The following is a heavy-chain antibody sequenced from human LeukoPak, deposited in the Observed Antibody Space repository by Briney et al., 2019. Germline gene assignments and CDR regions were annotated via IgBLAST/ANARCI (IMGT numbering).Heavy chain of an antibody. CDR2: INPNSGGT. D-gene: IGHD1-26*01. CDR1: GYTFTGYF. Sequence: GASVKVSCKASGYTFTGYFMHWVRRDPGQGLEWMGWINPNSGGTNYAQKFQGRVTMTRDTSISTAYMELSRLRSDDTAVYYCARAAISGSYRNDAFDIWGQGTMVTVSS. J-gene: IGHJ3*02. V-gene: IGHV1-2*02. CDR3: ARAAISGSYRNDAFDI.